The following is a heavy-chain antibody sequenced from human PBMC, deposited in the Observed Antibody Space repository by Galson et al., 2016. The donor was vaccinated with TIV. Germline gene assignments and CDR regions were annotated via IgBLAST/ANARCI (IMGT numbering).Heavy chain of an antibody. CDR2: ISTSSSYR. CDR1: GFTFSSYS. V-gene: IGHV3-21*01. Sequence: SLRLSCAASGFTFSSYSMNWVRQAPGKGLAWVSCISTSSSYRYYADSVKGRFTVSRDNAKNSLYLQMNSLTAEDTAVYFCVRDYTSYDSSGDGFDIWGQGTRVTVPS. CDR3: VRDYTSYDSSGDGFDI. J-gene: IGHJ3*02. D-gene: IGHD3-22*01.